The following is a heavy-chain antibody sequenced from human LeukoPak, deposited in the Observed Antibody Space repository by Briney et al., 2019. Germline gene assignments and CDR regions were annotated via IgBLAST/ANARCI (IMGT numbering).Heavy chain of an antibody. V-gene: IGHV3-11*04. J-gene: IGHJ4*02. CDR1: GFTFSDYY. Sequence: GGSLRLSCAASGFTFSDYYMSWIRQAPGKGLEWVSYISSGSTIYYADSVKGRFTISRDNAKNSLYLQMNSLRADDTAVYYCAREGYNYGYDYWGQGTLVTVSS. D-gene: IGHD5-18*01. CDR2: ISSGSTI. CDR3: AREGYNYGYDY.